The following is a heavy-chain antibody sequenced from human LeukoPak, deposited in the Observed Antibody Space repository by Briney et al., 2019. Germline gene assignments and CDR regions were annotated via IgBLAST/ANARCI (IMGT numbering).Heavy chain of an antibody. Sequence: PSETLSLTCAVYGGSFSGYYWSWIRQPPGKGLEWIGEINHSGSTNYNPSLKSRVTISEETSKNQFSLKLSSVTAADTAVYYCARTWGINDYWGQGTLVTVSS. CDR3: ARTWGINDY. J-gene: IGHJ4*02. V-gene: IGHV4-34*01. CDR1: GGSFSGYY. D-gene: IGHD3-16*01. CDR2: INHSGST.